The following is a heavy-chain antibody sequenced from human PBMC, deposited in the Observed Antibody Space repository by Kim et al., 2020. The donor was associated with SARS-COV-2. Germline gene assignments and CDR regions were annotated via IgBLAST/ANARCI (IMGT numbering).Heavy chain of an antibody. CDR3: ARDRASDFRSYYFDY. V-gene: IGHV1-46*01. J-gene: IGHJ4*02. Sequence: QKFQGRITITRDTSTSTVYMEMSSLRSEDTAVYYCARDRASDFRSYYFDYWGQGTLVTVSS. D-gene: IGHD2-21*01.